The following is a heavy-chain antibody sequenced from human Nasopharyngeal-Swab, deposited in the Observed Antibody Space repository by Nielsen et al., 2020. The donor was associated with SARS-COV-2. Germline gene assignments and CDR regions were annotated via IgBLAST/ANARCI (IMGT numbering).Heavy chain of an antibody. V-gene: IGHV7-4-1*02. D-gene: IGHD2-15*01. CDR3: ARDGTHCSGGTCFDN. CDR2: INTKTGNP. CDR1: GYSFTNYG. J-gene: IGHJ5*02. Sequence: ASVKVSCKASGYSFTNYGVNWVRQAPGQGLEWMGWINTKTGNPTYAQGFTGRFVFSLDTSVTTAYLQISSLEAEDTAVYYCARDGTHCSGGTCFDNWGPGTLVTVSS.